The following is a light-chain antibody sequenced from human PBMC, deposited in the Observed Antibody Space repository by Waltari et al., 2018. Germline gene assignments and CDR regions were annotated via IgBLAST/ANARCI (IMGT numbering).Light chain of an antibody. V-gene: IGLV1-51*01. CDR3: SAWDNSLSTWV. J-gene: IGLJ2*01. CDR1: SSNIGRSF. Sequence: QSVLTQLPSVSVAPGQRVTISCSGSSSNIGRSFVSWYQQVPGTAPKLLIYQDNKRPSGVSDRFSGSKSGTSASLAISGLQTGDEADYYCSAWDNSLSTWVFGGGARLTVL. CDR2: QDN.